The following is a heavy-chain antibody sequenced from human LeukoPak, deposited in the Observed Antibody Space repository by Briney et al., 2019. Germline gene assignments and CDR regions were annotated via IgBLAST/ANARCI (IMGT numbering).Heavy chain of an antibody. CDR2: ISYDGSNK. Sequence: PGGSLRLSCAASGFTFSSYAMHWVRQAPGKGLEWVAVISYDGSNKYYADSVKGRFTISRDNSKNTLYLQMNSLRAEDTAVYYCARVKGYRNYYYYYMDVWGKGTTVTVSS. CDR1: GFTFSSYA. V-gene: IGHV3-30*04. D-gene: IGHD5-12*01. CDR3: ARVKGYRNYYYYYMDV. J-gene: IGHJ6*03.